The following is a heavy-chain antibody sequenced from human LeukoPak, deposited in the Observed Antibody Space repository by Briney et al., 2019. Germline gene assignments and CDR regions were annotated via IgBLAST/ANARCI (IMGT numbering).Heavy chain of an antibody. CDR2: IASDGST. Sequence: GGSLRLSCAASGFTFSSYWMHWVRQAPGKGLVWVSRIASDGSTVYADSVKGRFTISRDNATDTVYLQMNSLRVEDTAVYYCIGSGGWPGYWGQGTLVTVSS. CDR1: GFTFSSYW. D-gene: IGHD1-26*01. J-gene: IGHJ4*02. CDR3: IGSGGWPGY. V-gene: IGHV3-74*01.